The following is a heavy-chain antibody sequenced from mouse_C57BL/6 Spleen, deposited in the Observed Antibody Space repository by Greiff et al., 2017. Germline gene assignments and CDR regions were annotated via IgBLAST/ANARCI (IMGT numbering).Heavy chain of an antibody. Sequence: QVQLKQPGAELVMPGASVKLSCKASGYTFTSYWMHWVKQRPGQGLEWIGEIDPSDSCTNYKQKFKGKSTLTVDKSSSTAYMQLSSLTSEDSADYCCARGEAAHATFAYWGQGTLVTVSA. CDR3: ARGEAAHATFAY. CDR1: GYTFTSYW. D-gene: IGHD3-2*02. V-gene: IGHV1-69*01. J-gene: IGHJ3*01. CDR2: IDPSDSCT.